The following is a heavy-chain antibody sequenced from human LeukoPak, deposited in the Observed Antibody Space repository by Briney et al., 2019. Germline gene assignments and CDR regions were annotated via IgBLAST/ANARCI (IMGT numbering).Heavy chain of an antibody. D-gene: IGHD2-2*01. J-gene: IGHJ4*02. Sequence: GASVKVSCEASGYTFTSYDINWVRQATGQGLEWMGWMNPNSGNTGYAQKFQGRVTMTTDTSTSTAYMELRSLRSDDTAVYYCARGRYCSSTSCSPSFYFDFWGQGTLVTVSS. V-gene: IGHV1-8*01. CDR1: GYTFTSYD. CDR3: ARGRYCSSTSCSPSFYFDF. CDR2: MNPNSGNT.